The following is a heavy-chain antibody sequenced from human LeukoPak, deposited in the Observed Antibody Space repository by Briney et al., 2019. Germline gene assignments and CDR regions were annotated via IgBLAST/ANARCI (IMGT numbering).Heavy chain of an antibody. J-gene: IGHJ4*02. Sequence: ASVKVSCKASGYTFTGYYMHWVRQAPGQGLEWMGRINPNSGGTNYAQKFQGRVTMTRDTSISTAYMELSRLRSDDTAVYYCARGEEYYYGSGSLSAFDYWGQGTLVTVSS. D-gene: IGHD3-10*01. CDR3: ARGEEYYYGSGSLSAFDY. CDR2: INPNSGGT. V-gene: IGHV1-2*06. CDR1: GYTFTGYY.